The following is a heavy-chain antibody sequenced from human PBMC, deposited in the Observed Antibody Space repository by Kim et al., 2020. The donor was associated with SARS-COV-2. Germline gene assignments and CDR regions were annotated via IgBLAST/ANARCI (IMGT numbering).Heavy chain of an antibody. CDR2: IIPILGIA. J-gene: IGHJ5*02. Sequence: SVKVSCKASGGTFSSYAISWVRQAPGQGLEWMGRIIPILGIANYAQKFQGRVTITADKSTSTAYMELSSLRSEDTAVYYCARDGGSWGYNPPNWFDPWGQGTLVPVSS. D-gene: IGHD5-18*01. CDR3: ARDGGSWGYNPPNWFDP. CDR1: GGTFSSYA. V-gene: IGHV1-69*04.